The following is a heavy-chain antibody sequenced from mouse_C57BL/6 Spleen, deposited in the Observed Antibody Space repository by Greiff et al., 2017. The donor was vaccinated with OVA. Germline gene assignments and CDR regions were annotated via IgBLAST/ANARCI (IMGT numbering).Heavy chain of an antibody. D-gene: IGHD1-2*01. CDR1: GYTFTSYW. V-gene: IGHV1-59*01. J-gene: IGHJ3*01. CDR3: ARPTTAREFAY. CDR2: IDPSDSYT. Sequence: QVQLQQPGAELVRPGTSVKLSCKASGYTFTSYWMHWVKQRPGQGLEWIGVIDPSDSYTNYNQKFKGKATVTVDTSSSTAYMQLSSLTSEDSAVYYCARPTTAREFAYWGQGTLVTVSA.